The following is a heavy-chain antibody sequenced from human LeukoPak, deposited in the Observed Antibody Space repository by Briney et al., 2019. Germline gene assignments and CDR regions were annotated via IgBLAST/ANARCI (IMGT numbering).Heavy chain of an antibody. V-gene: IGHV4-31*03. D-gene: IGHD3-22*01. Sequence: SQTLSLTCTVSGGSISSGGYYWSWIRQHPGKGLEWIGYIYYSGSTYYNPSLKSRVTISVDTSKNQFSLKLSSVTAADTAVYYCARARYYYDSSGYRTGDFDYWGQGTLVTVSS. CDR2: IYYSGST. CDR1: GGSISSGGYY. CDR3: ARARYYYDSSGYRTGDFDY. J-gene: IGHJ4*02.